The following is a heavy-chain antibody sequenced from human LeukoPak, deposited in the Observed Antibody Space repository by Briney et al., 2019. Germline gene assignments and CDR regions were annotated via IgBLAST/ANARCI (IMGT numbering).Heavy chain of an antibody. CDR3: ARPYRGERWGAFDI. CDR1: GGSISSSSYY. J-gene: IGHJ3*02. V-gene: IGHV4-39*07. Sequence: SETLSLTCTVSGGSISSSSYYWGWIRQPPGKALEWIGSIYYSGSTYYNPSLKSRVTISVDKSKNQFSLKLSSVTAADTAVYYCARPYRGERWGAFDIWGQGTMVTVSS. CDR2: IYYSGST. D-gene: IGHD4-23*01.